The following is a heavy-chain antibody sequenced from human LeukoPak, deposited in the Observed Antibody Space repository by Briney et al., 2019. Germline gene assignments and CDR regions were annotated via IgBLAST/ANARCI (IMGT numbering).Heavy chain of an antibody. D-gene: IGHD2-15*01. CDR2: IYYSGST. CDR1: GGSISSSGYY. CDR3: ARRYCSGGSCYSSFDY. J-gene: IGHJ4*02. Sequence: SETLSLTCTVSGGSISSSGYYWGWSRQPPGKGLEWIGYIYYSGSTSYNPSLKSRVTISVDTSKNQFSLKLSSVTAADTAVYYCARRYCSGGSCYSSFDYWGQGTLVTVSS. V-gene: IGHV4-61*05.